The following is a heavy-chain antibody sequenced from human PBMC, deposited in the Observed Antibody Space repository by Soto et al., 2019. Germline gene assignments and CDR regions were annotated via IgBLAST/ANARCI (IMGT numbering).Heavy chain of an antibody. CDR3: ARAVSSSTSCYCPYQFDY. J-gene: IGHJ4*02. V-gene: IGHV3-30-3*01. D-gene: IGHD2-2*01. CDR1: GFTFSSYA. Sequence: PGGSLRLSCAAPGFTFSSYAMHWVRQAPGKGLEWVAVISYDGSNKYYADSVKGRFTISRDNSKNTLYLQMNSLRAEDTAVYYCARAVSSSTSCYCPYQFDYWGQGTLVTVS. CDR2: ISYDGSNK.